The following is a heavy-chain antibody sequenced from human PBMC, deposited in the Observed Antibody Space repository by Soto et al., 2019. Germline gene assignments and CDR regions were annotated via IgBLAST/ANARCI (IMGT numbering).Heavy chain of an antibody. CDR1: GYTFTGYY. Sequence: QVQLVQSGAEVKKPGASVKVSCKASGYTFTGYYMHWVRQAPGQGLEWMGWINPNSGGTNYAQKFQGRVTMTRAKSISTAYMELSRLRSDDTAVYYCARDGTRLGYCSGGSCFNWFDPWGQGNLVTVSS. V-gene: IGHV1-2*02. D-gene: IGHD2-15*01. J-gene: IGHJ5*02. CDR2: INPNSGGT. CDR3: ARDGTRLGYCSGGSCFNWFDP.